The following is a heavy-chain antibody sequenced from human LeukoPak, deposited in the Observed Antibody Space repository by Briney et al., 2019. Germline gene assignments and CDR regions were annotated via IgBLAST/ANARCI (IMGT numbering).Heavy chain of an antibody. J-gene: IGHJ6*02. CDR1: GGTFSSYA. D-gene: IGHD6-13*01. CDR3: ARDAGYSSSWSLLYYYYYGMDV. CDR2: IIPILGIA. V-gene: IGHV1-69*04. Sequence: ASVKVSCKTSGGTFSSYAINWVRQAPGQGLEWMGRIIPILGIAKYAQKFQGRVTITADKSTSTAYMELSSLRSEDTAVYYCARDAGYSSSWSLLYYYYYGMDVWGQGTTVTVSS.